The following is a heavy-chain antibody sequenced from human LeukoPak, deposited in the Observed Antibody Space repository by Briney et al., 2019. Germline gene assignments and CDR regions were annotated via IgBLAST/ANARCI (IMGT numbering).Heavy chain of an antibody. V-gene: IGHV3-11*01. J-gene: IGHJ6*02. Sequence: KPGGSLRLSCAASGFTFSDYYMSWIRQAPGKGLEWVSYISSSGSTIYYADSVKGRFIISRDNAKNSLYLQMNSLRAEDTAVYYCAREGIAVAGIYYYYYGMDVWGQGTTVTVSS. CDR2: ISSSGSTI. CDR1: GFTFSDYY. D-gene: IGHD6-19*01. CDR3: AREGIAVAGIYYYYYGMDV.